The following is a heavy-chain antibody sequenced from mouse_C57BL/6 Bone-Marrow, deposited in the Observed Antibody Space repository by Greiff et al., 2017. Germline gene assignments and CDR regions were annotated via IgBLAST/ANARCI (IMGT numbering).Heavy chain of an antibody. CDR1: DYEFPSHD. J-gene: IGHJ3*01. CDR2: INSDGGST. CDR3: ARHRDGYYPFAY. V-gene: IGHV5-2*01. D-gene: IGHD2-3*01. Sequence: EVQGVESGGGLVQPGESLKLSCESNDYEFPSHDMSWVRKTPEQRLELVAAINSDGGSTYYPDTMEGRFIISRDNTKKTVYLQMSSLRSEDTALYYCARHRDGYYPFAYWGQGTMVTVSA.